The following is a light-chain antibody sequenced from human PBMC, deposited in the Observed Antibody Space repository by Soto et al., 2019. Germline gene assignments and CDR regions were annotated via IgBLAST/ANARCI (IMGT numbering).Light chain of an antibody. CDR3: LQYIDIPRT. Sequence: DIVMTQSPDSLAVSLGERATINCKSNQTVLYNSNKKNYLGWYRQKPGQPPKLLIYWASTRESGVPDRFSGSGSGTDFTLTISTLQAEDVAVYYCLQYIDIPRTFGQGTKVEIK. J-gene: IGKJ1*01. CDR2: WAS. CDR1: QTVLYNSNKKNY. V-gene: IGKV4-1*01.